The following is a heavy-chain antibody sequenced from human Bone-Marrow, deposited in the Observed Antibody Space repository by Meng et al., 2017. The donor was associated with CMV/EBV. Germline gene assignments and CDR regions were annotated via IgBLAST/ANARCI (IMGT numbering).Heavy chain of an antibody. J-gene: IGHJ6*01. V-gene: IGHV4-39*07. CDR1: GGSISSSSYY. CDR3: ARGDCSSTSCYPYYGIDV. D-gene: IGHD2-2*01. Sequence: SETLSLTCTVSGGSISSSSYYWGWIRQPPGKGLEWIGSIYYSGSTYYNPSLKSRVTISVDTSKNQFSLKLSSVTAADTAVYYCARGDCSSTSCYPYYGIDVWGQGNTV. CDR2: IYYSGST.